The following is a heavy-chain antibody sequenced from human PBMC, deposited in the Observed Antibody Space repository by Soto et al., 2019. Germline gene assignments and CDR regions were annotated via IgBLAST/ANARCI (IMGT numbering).Heavy chain of an antibody. CDR1: DDSITRYH. CDR3: ARLVGNSWLDY. D-gene: IGHD6-13*01. CDR2: IYYSGST. V-gene: IGHV4-59*12. Sequence: SVTMSLTCTVSDDSITRYHWSWIRRPTGKGLEWIGYIYYSGSTNYNPSLKSRITINPDTSKNQFSLQLNSVTPEDTAVYYCARLVGNSWLDYWGQGTLVTVSS. J-gene: IGHJ4*02.